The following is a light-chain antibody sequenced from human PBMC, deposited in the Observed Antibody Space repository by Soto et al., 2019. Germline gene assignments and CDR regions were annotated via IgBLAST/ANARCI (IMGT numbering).Light chain of an antibody. V-gene: IGLV2-14*01. CDR2: DVS. Sequence: QSVLTQPASVSGSPGQSITISCTGTSSDVGGYDYVSWYQQHPGKAPKVMIYDVSNRPSGVSSRFSGSKSGNTASLTISGLQAEDEADYYCSSYTNSGTYVLFGGGTQLTVL. CDR3: SSYTNSGTYVL. CDR1: SSDVGGYDY. J-gene: IGLJ2*01.